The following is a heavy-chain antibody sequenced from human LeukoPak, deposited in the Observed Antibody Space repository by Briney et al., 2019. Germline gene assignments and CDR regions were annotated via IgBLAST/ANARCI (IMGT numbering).Heavy chain of an antibody. J-gene: IGHJ6*02. V-gene: IGHV3-30-3*01. CDR2: ISYDGSNK. D-gene: IGHD3-3*01. CDR1: GFTFSSYA. CDR3: ARDPPSSYYDFWSGYQPNYYYYGMDV. Sequence: PGRSLRLSCAASGFTFSSYAMHWVRQAPGKGLEWVAVISYDGSNKYHADSVKGRFTISRDNSKNTLYLQMNSLRAEDTAVYYCARDPPSSYYDFWSGYQPNYYYYGMDVWGQGTTVTVSS.